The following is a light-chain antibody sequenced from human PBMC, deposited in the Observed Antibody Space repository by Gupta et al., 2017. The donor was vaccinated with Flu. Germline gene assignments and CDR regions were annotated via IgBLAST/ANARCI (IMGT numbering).Light chain of an antibody. CDR2: KDT. J-gene: IGLJ3*02. CDR3: QSADITGASRV. V-gene: IGLV3-25*02. CDR1: ALSKQY. Sequence: YQLTQPPAMSVSPGQPATITCSGAALSKQYVYWYRQRPGQAPVLLIFKDTERASGIPDRISGSSSGTRVTLTIRGVQTEDEADYYCQSADITGASRVFGGGT.